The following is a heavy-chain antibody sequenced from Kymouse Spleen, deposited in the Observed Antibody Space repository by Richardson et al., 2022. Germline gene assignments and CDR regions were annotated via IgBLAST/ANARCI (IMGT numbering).Heavy chain of an antibody. CDR3: ARDIAAAGTCYYYYGMDV. V-gene: IGHV1-2*04. CDR2: INPNSGGT. Sequence: QVQLVQSGAEVKKPGASVKVSCKASGYTFTGYYMHWVRQAPGQGLEWMGWINPNSGGTNYAQKFQGWVTMTRDTSISTAYMELSRLRSDDTAVYYCARDIAAAGTCYYYYGMDVWGQGTTVTVSS. J-gene: IGHJ6*02. CDR1: GYTFTGYY. D-gene: IGHD6-13*01.